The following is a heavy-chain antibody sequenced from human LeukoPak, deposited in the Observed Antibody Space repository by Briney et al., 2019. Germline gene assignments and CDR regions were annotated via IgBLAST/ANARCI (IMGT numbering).Heavy chain of an antibody. Sequence: SETLSLTCTVSGGSISSYYWSWIRQPPGKGLEWIGYIYGSGYTNYNPSLKSRVTMSIDTSKNHFSLKLTSATAADTATYYCARETSLAGFASGLGFNYWGQGILVTVSS. CDR1: GGSISSYY. D-gene: IGHD6-19*01. V-gene: IGHV4-59*01. J-gene: IGHJ4*02. CDR3: ARETSLAGFASGLGFNY. CDR2: IYGSGYT.